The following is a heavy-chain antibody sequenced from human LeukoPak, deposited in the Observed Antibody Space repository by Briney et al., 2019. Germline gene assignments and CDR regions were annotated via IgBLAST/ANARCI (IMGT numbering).Heavy chain of an antibody. CDR3: ARNQLGSGWHSSAY. J-gene: IGHJ4*02. V-gene: IGHV4-59*01. CDR1: GGSINNYY. D-gene: IGHD6-19*01. Sequence: SETLSLTCTVSGGSINNYYWTWIRQAPGKGLEWIGYISDIGRTNYNPSLKSRVTISVDTSKNQFSLKLTSVTAADTAVYYCARNQLGSGWHSSAYWGQGTLVTVPS. CDR2: ISDIGRT.